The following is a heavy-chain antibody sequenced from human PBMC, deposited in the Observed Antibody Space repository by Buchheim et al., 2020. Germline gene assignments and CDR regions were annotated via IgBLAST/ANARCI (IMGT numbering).Heavy chain of an antibody. CDR3: ARTSTADYVTDY. CDR2: IYYSGST. J-gene: IGHJ4*02. CDR1: GGSISSYY. D-gene: IGHD4-17*01. V-gene: IGHV4-59*01. Sequence: QVQLQESGPGLVKPSETLSLTCTVSGGSISSYYWSRIRQPPGKGLEWIGYIYYSGSTNYNPSLKSRVTISVDTSKNQFSLKLSSVTAADTAVYYCARTSTADYVTDYWGQGTL.